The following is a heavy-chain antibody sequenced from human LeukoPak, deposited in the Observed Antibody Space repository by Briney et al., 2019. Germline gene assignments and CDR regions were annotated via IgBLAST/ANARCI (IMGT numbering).Heavy chain of an antibody. CDR1: GFTFSSYG. CDR2: IWYDGSNK. J-gene: IGHJ4*02. D-gene: IGHD6-19*01. CDR3: AKGVEAVALEY. Sequence: PGGSLRLSCAASGFTFSSYGMHWVRQAPGKGLEWVAVIWYDGSNKYYADSVKGRFTISRDNSKNTLYLQMNSLRAEDTAVYYCAKGVEAVALEYWGQGTLVTVSS. V-gene: IGHV3-33*06.